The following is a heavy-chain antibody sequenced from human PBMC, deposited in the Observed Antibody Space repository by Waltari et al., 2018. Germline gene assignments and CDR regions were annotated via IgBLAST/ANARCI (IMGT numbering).Heavy chain of an antibody. CDR3: ARSPHDLDAFDI. V-gene: IGHV4-38-2*02. CDR1: GYSISSGYY. Sequence: QVQLQESGPGLVKPSETLSLTCTVSGYSISSGYYWGWIRQPPGKGLEWIGSIYHSGSTYYNPSLKSRVTISVDTSKNPFSLKLSSVTAADTAVYYCARSPHDLDAFDIWGQGTMVTVSS. CDR2: IYHSGST. J-gene: IGHJ3*02.